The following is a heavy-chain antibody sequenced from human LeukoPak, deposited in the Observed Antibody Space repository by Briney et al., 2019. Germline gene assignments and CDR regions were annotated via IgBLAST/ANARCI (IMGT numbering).Heavy chain of an antibody. D-gene: IGHD3-22*01. Sequence: SETLSLTCTVSGGSISSSSYYWGWIRQPPGKGLEWIGSIYYSGSTYYNPSLKSRVTISVDTSKNQFSLKLSSVTAADTAVYYCVCYYYDSSGFVWGQGTMVTVSS. CDR2: IYYSGST. J-gene: IGHJ3*01. CDR3: VCYYYDSSGFV. V-gene: IGHV4-39*01. CDR1: GGSISSSSYY.